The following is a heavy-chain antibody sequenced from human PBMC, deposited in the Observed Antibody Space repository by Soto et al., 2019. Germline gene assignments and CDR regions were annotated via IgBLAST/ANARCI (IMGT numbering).Heavy chain of an antibody. D-gene: IGHD2-8*01. CDR1: GFTFSNYA. Sequence: EVQLLESGGGLVQPGGSLRLSCAASGFTFSNYAMSWVRQAPGKGLEWVSGISRTGGRTYYADSVRGRFTISRDNSRSMLYLQMTSLRADYTAVYFCAKDNGPPGTSDWYFDFWGRGTLVTFSS. J-gene: IGHJ2*01. V-gene: IGHV3-23*01. CDR3: AKDNGPPGTSDWYFDF. CDR2: ISRTGGRT.